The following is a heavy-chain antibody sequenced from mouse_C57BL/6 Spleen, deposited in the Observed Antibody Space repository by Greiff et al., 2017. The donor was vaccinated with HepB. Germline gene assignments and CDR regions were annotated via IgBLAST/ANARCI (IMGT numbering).Heavy chain of an antibody. D-gene: IGHD1-1*02. V-gene: IGHV5-9-1*02. J-gene: IGHJ3*01. CDR3: TRDGRGAWFAY. CDR2: ISSGCDYI. Sequence: EVKLMESGEGLVKPGGSLKLSCAASGFTFSSYAMSWVRQTPEKRLEWVAYISSGCDYISYADTLKGRFTISSDNARNTLYLQMSSLKSADTAMYYCTRDGRGAWFAYWGQGTLVTVSA. CDR1: GFTFSSYA.